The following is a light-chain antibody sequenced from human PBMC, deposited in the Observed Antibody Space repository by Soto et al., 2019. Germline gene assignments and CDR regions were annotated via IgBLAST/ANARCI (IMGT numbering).Light chain of an antibody. J-gene: IGKJ4*01. CDR1: QSVSGN. CDR2: GAS. CDR3: QQYNNWPPLT. Sequence: EIVMTQSPATLSVSPGERATLSCRASQSVSGNLAWYQQKPGQAPRLLIYGASTRATGIPARFTGSGSGTKFPITISSLQSEDFEVYYCQQYNNWPPLTFGGGTKVEIK. V-gene: IGKV3-15*01.